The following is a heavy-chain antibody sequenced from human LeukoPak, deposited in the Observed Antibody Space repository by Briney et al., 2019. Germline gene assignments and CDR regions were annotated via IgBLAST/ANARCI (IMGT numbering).Heavy chain of an antibody. Sequence: SVKVSCKASGGTFSSYAISWVRQAPGQGLEWMGRIIPIFGTANYAQKFQGRVTITTDESTSTAYMELSSLRSEDTAVYYCARDRGAGYCSSTSCPGHAFDIWGQGTMVTVSS. D-gene: IGHD2-2*01. J-gene: IGHJ3*02. CDR2: IIPIFGTA. CDR1: GGTFSSYA. CDR3: ARDRGAGYCSSTSCPGHAFDI. V-gene: IGHV1-69*05.